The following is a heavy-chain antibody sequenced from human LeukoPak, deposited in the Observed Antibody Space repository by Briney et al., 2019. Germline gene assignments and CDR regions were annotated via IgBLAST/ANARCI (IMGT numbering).Heavy chain of an antibody. CDR3: ARTNRGPNDY. CDR2: INPSGGST. V-gene: IGHV1-46*01. D-gene: IGHD2-8*01. CDR1: GYTFTSYY. Sequence: GASVKVSCKASGYTFTSYYMHWARQAPGQGLEWMGIINPSGGSTSYAQKFQGRVTMTRDTSTSTVYTELSSLRSEDTAVYYCARTNRGPNDYWGQGTLVTVSS. J-gene: IGHJ4*02.